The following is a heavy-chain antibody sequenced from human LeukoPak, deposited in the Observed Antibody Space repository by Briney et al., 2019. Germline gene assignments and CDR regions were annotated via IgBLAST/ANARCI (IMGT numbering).Heavy chain of an antibody. D-gene: IGHD2-2*01. V-gene: IGHV3-23*01. CDR2: ISGSGDST. CDR1: GFTFSSYA. CDR3: ARESELLCGGWFDP. Sequence: GGSLRLSCAASGFTFSSYAMNWVRQAPGKGLEWVSSISGSGDSTYYADSVQGRFTISRDNSKNTLYLQINSLRAEDTAVYYCARESELLCGGWFDPWGQGTLVTVSS. J-gene: IGHJ5*02.